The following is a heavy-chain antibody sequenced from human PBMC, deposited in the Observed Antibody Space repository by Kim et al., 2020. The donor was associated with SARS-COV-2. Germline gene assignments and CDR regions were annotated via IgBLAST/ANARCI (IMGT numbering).Heavy chain of an antibody. CDR1: GYTFTSYD. CDR3: ARGVRRQWLVRGFSYYFDY. J-gene: IGHJ4*02. D-gene: IGHD6-19*01. CDR2: MNPNSGNT. Sequence: ASVKVSCKASGYTFTSYDINWVRQATGQGLEWMGWMNPNSGNTGYEQKFQGRVTMTRNTSISTAYMELSSLRSEDTAVYYCARGVRRQWLVRGFSYYFDYWGQGTLVTVSS. V-gene: IGHV1-8*01.